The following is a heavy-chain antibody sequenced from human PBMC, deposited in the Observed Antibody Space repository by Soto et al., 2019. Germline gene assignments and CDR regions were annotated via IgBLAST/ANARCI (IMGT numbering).Heavy chain of an antibody. D-gene: IGHD3-22*01. Sequence: PSETRSLTRTVSGGSISSSSYYWGWIRQPPGEGLEWIGSIYYSGSTYYNPSLKSRVTISVDTSKNQFSLKLSSVTAADTAVYYCARAYYDSSGYPVNWFDPWGQGTLVTVSS. CDR2: IYYSGST. V-gene: IGHV4-39*01. J-gene: IGHJ5*02. CDR1: GGSISSSSYY. CDR3: ARAYYDSSGYPVNWFDP.